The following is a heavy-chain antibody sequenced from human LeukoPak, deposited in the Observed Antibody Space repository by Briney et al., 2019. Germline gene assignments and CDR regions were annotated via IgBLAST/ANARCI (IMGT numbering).Heavy chain of an antibody. CDR3: ARHGYSSNDDYPYYMDV. CDR1: GGSISSYY. Sequence: PSETLSLTCTVSGGSISSYYWSWIRQPPGKGLEWIGYIYTSGSTNYNPSLKSRVTISVDTSKNQFSLKLSSVTAADTAVYYCARHGYSSNDDYPYYMDVWGKGTTVTVSS. V-gene: IGHV4-4*09. J-gene: IGHJ6*03. D-gene: IGHD5-12*01. CDR2: IYTSGST.